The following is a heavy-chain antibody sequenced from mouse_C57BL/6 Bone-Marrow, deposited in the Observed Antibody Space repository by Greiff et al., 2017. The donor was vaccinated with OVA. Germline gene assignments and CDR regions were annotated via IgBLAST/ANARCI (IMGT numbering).Heavy chain of an antibody. CDR3: AREAQARGFAY. V-gene: IGHV1-63*01. CDR2: IYPGGGYT. J-gene: IGHJ3*01. D-gene: IGHD3-2*02. CDR1: GYTFTNYW. Sequence: QVQLKQSGAELVRPGTSVKMSCKASGYTFTNYWIGWAKQRPGHGLEWIGDIYPGGGYTNYNEKFKGKATLTADKSSSTAYMQFSSLTSEDSAIYYCAREAQARGFAYWGQGTLVTVSA.